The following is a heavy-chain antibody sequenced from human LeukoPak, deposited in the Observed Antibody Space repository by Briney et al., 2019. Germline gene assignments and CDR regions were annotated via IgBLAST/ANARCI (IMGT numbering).Heavy chain of an antibody. V-gene: IGHV4-61*05. CDR3: ARVSPYGEMDV. CDR1: GGSISRSSYY. J-gene: IGHJ6*02. D-gene: IGHD4-17*01. CDR2: IYYSGST. Sequence: PSQTLSLTCTVSGGSISRSSYYWGWIRQPPGKGLEWIGYIYYSGSTNYNPSLKSRVTISVDTSKNQFSLKLSSVTAADTAVYYCARVSPYGEMDVWGQGTTVTVSS.